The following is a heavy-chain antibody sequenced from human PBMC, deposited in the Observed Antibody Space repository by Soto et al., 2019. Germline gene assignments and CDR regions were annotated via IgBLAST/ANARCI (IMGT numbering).Heavy chain of an antibody. Sequence: PGGSLRLSSAASGFTFDDYAMHWVRQAPGKGLEWVSGISWNSGSIGYADSVKGRFTISRDNAKNSLYLQMNSLRAEDTALYYCIRPHMYYYYYMDVWGKGTTVTVS. V-gene: IGHV3-9*01. CDR3: IRPHMYYYYYMDV. D-gene: IGHD3-3*02. CDR2: ISWNSGSI. J-gene: IGHJ6*03. CDR1: GFTFDDYA.